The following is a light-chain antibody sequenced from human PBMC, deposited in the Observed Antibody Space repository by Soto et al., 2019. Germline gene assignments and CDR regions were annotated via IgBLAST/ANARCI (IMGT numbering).Light chain of an antibody. CDR2: EVS. J-gene: IGLJ1*01. CDR3: SSYTSTTTRV. V-gene: IGLV2-14*03. Sequence: QSVLTQPASVSGSPGQSITISCTGTSSDVGGYNYVSWYQQHPGKGPKLVIYEVSNRPSGVSNRFSGSKCGNTATLTISGLQAEDEADYYCSSYTSTTTRVFGTGTKVTVL. CDR1: SSDVGGYNY.